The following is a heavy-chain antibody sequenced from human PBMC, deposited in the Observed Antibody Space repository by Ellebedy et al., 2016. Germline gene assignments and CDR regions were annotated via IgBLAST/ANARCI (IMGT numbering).Heavy chain of an antibody. D-gene: IGHD2-2*01. CDR3: ARGPRAVVVPAAKPPRNYYYYYMDV. CDR1: GGSFSGYY. Sequence: SETLSLTXAVYGGSFSGYYWSWIRQPPGKGLEWIGEINHSGSTNYNPSLKSRVTISVDTSKNQFSLKLSSVTAADTAVYYCARGPRAVVVPAAKPPRNYYYYYMDVWGKGTTVTVSS. CDR2: INHSGST. V-gene: IGHV4-34*01. J-gene: IGHJ6*03.